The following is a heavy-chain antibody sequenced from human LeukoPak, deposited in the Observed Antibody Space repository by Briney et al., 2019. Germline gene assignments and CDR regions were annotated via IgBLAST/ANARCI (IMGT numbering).Heavy chain of an antibody. Sequence: PGGSLRLSCAASGFTFNNYAMNWVRQAPGKGLKWVSAISGSGGSTYYADSVKGRFTISRDNSKNTLYLQMNSLRAEDTAVYYCAKGGPTVTTLFDYWGQGTLVTVSS. CDR3: AKGGPTVTTLFDY. CDR1: GFTFNNYA. CDR2: ISGSGGST. D-gene: IGHD4-17*01. J-gene: IGHJ4*02. V-gene: IGHV3-23*01.